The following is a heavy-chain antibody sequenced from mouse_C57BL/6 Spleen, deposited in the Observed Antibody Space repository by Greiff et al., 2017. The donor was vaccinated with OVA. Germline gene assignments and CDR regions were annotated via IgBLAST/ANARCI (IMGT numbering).Heavy chain of an antibody. D-gene: IGHD2-4*01. CDR1: GYAFSSSW. CDR2: IYPGDGDT. Sequence: VQLQQSGPELVKPGASVKISCKASGYAFSSSWMNWVKQRPGKGLEWIGRIYPGDGDTNYNGKFKGKATLTADKSSSTAYMQLSSLTSEDSAVYFCARGDYDGNWLAYWGQGTLVTVSA. J-gene: IGHJ3*01. V-gene: IGHV1-82*01. CDR3: ARGDYDGNWLAY.